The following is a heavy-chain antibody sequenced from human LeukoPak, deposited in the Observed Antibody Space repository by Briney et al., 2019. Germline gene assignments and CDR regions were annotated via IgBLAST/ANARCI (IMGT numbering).Heavy chain of an antibody. CDR2: IHYSGST. CDR1: GGSISGYY. Sequence: SETLSLTCTVSGGSISGYYWSWIRQPPGKGLEWIGWIHYSGSTTYNPSLKSRVAISVDTSKNQFSLKLSSVTAADTAVYYCAREGGFYRPLDYSGQGTLVTVSS. D-gene: IGHD3-3*01. J-gene: IGHJ4*02. V-gene: IGHV4-59*12. CDR3: AREGGFYRPLDY.